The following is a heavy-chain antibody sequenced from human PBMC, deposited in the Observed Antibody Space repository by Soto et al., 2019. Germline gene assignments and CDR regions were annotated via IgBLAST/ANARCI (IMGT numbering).Heavy chain of an antibody. CDR3: ARDLGRVEDDAFDI. D-gene: IGHD2-15*01. CDR2: IYYSGST. CDR1: GGSIISGGYS. V-gene: IGHV4-31*03. J-gene: IGHJ3*02. Sequence: SLSPTCNVSGGSIISGGYSWRWFRKHPGKGLEWIGYIYYSGSTYYNPSLKSRVTISVETSKNQFSLKLSSVTAADTAVYYCARDLGRVEDDAFDIWGQGTMVT.